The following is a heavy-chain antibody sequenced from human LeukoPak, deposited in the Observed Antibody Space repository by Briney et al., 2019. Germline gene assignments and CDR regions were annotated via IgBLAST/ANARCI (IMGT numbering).Heavy chain of an antibody. D-gene: IGHD6-19*01. J-gene: IGHJ4*02. CDR2: ISYDGSNK. Sequence: GGSLRLSCAASGFTFSSYAMHWVRQAPGKGLEWVAVISYDGSNKYYADSVKGRFTISRDNSKYTLYLRMNSLRAEDTAVYYCARDIGSGWPPDYWGQGTLVTVSS. V-gene: IGHV3-30*04. CDR1: GFTFSSYA. CDR3: ARDIGSGWPPDY.